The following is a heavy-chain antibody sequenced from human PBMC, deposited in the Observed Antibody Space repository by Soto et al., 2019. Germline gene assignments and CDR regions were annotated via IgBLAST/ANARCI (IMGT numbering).Heavy chain of an antibody. V-gene: IGHV4-31*01. CDR1: GGSISSGGYY. CDR3: ARDTARGYCSGGSCSAFDY. D-gene: IGHD2-15*01. J-gene: IGHJ4*02. Sequence: QVQLQESGPGLVKPSQTLSLTCTVSGGSISSGGYYWSWIRQHPGKGLEWIGYIYYSGSTHYNPSLMRPVTISVDTTKNQFSLKLSSMTAADKAVYYCARDTARGYCSGGSCSAFDYWGQGTLVTVSS. CDR2: IYYSGST.